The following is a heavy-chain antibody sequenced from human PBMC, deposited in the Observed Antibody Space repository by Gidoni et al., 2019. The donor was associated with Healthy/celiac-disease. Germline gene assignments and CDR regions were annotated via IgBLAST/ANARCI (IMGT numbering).Heavy chain of an antibody. Sequence: EVQLLESGGGLVQPGGYLRLSCAASGFTFSSYAMSWVRQAPGKGLEWVSAISGSGGSTYYADSVKGRFTISRDNSKNTLYLQMNSLRAEDTAVYYCAKGSLPFGELLYDYYYYYGMDVWGQGTTVTVSS. J-gene: IGHJ6*02. CDR2: ISGSGGST. D-gene: IGHD3-10*01. V-gene: IGHV3-23*01. CDR3: AKGSLPFGELLYDYYYYYGMDV. CDR1: GFTFSSYA.